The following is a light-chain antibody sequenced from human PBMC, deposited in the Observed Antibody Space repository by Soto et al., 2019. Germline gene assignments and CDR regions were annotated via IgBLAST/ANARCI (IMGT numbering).Light chain of an antibody. Sequence: DFQMTQSPSSLSASVGDSVTITCRASQVIDNFLAWYQQKPGKVPKIVIYGASTLQSGVPSRFSGSVSGTIFTLTISSLQPEDVATYYCQQYNGPPLTFGGGTRVEIK. CDR3: QQYNGPPLT. J-gene: IGKJ4*01. CDR1: QVIDNF. CDR2: GAS. V-gene: IGKV1-27*01.